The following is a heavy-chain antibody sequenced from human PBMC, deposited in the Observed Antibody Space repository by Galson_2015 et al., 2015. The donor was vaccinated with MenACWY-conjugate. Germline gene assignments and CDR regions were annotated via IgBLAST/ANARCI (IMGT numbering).Heavy chain of an antibody. J-gene: IGHJ4*02. CDR3: ARGNYYVSGTYYKSANFDY. V-gene: IGHV4-4*02. Sequence: ETLSLTCAVSGGSISINYWWTWVRQPPGKGLEWIGEIYHSGSTNYNPSLKSRLTVSVDKSKNQFSLKLSSVTAADTAVYYCARGNYYVSGTYYKSANFDYWGQGSLVTVAS. CDR2: IYHSGST. D-gene: IGHD3-10*01. CDR1: GGSISINYW.